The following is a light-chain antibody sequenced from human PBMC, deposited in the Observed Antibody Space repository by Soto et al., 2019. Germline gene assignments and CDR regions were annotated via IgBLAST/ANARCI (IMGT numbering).Light chain of an antibody. CDR1: QSVSSSY. V-gene: IGKV3-11*01. CDR3: QQRSNWTPIT. CDR2: DAS. Sequence: EIVLTQSPVTLSLSPGERATLSCRSSQSVSSSYLAWYQQQPGQAPRLLIYDASNRATCIPARFSGSGSGTEFNLTISSLEPEDFAVYYCQQRSNWTPITLGQGTRLEI. J-gene: IGKJ5*01.